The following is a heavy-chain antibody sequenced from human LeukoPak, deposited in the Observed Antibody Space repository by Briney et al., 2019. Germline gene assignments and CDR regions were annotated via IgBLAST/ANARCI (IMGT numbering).Heavy chain of an antibody. Sequence: GESLKISCKGSGYSFTSYWIGWVRQMPGKGLEWMGIIYPGDSDTRYSPSFQGQVTISADKSISTAYLQWSSLKASDTAMYYCARQFRDSSGYYSYYFDYWGQGTLVTVSS. D-gene: IGHD3-22*01. V-gene: IGHV5-51*01. CDR3: ARQFRDSSGYYSYYFDY. J-gene: IGHJ4*02. CDR1: GYSFTSYW. CDR2: IYPGDSDT.